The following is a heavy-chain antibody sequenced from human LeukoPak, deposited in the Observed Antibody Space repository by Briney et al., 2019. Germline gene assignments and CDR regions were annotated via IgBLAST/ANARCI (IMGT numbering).Heavy chain of an antibody. D-gene: IGHD3-10*01. V-gene: IGHV1-46*01. CDR3: ARDKSSANWLDS. J-gene: IGHJ5*01. CDR2: IHPSGGST. CDR1: GYSFTNFY. Sequence: ASVNVSCTASGYSFTNFYIHWVRQAAGQGVEGMGIIHPSGGSTNYAQKFQGRVTMTSDPSASTLYMDLSSLRSEDTAIYYCARDKSSANWLDSWGQGTLVTVSS.